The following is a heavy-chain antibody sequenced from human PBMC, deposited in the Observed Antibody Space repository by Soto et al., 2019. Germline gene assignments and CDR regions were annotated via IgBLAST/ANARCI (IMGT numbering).Heavy chain of an antibody. CDR1: GGSFSGYY. CDR2: INHSGST. Sequence: SETLSLTCAVYGGSFSGYYWSWIRQPPGKGLEWIGEINHSGSTNYNPSLKSRVTISVDTSKNQFYLKLSSVTAADTAVYYCARDSSSDYGDSKEPSGFDYTGQPTLVTVSS. J-gene: IGHJ4*02. D-gene: IGHD4-17*01. CDR3: ARDSSSDYGDSKEPSGFDY. V-gene: IGHV4-34*01.